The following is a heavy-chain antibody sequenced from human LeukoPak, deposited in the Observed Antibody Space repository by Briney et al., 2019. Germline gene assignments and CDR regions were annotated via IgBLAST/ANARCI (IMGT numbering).Heavy chain of an antibody. Sequence: SETLSLTCTVSGGSISRYYWSWIRQPPGKGLEWIGYIYYSGSTNYNPSLKSRVTISVDTSKNQFSLKLSSVTAADTAVYYCAREKTGDYGSGSYWFDPWGQGTLVTVSS. D-gene: IGHD3-10*01. CDR2: IYYSGST. V-gene: IGHV4-59*01. CDR1: GGSISRYY. CDR3: AREKTGDYGSGSYWFDP. J-gene: IGHJ5*02.